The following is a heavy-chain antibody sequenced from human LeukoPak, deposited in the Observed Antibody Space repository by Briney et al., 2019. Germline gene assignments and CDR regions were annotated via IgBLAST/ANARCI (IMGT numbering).Heavy chain of an antibody. J-gene: IGHJ4*02. CDR2: INHSGST. V-gene: IGHV4-34*01. D-gene: IGHD3-10*01. CDR1: GGSFSGYY. CDR3: AKVGSYDSGSPGGFDY. Sequence: SETLSLTCAVYGGSFSGYYWSWIRQPPGKGLEWIGEINHSGSTNYNPSLKSRVTISVDTSKNQFSLKLSSVTAEDTAVYYCAKVGSYDSGSPGGFDYWGQGTLVTVSS.